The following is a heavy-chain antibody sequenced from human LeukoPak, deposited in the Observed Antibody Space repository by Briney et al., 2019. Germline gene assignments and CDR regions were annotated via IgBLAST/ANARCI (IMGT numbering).Heavy chain of an antibody. CDR1: GYTFTSYG. Sequence: ASVKVSCKTSGYTFTSYGMHWVRQAPGQSLEWMGWINGGNGNTKYSEKFQGRVTIIRDTSASTAYMELSRLRSEDTAVYYCARVPLHDDSGHYYPHWGQGTLVTVSS. CDR3: ARVPLHDDSGHYYPH. J-gene: IGHJ1*01. D-gene: IGHD3-22*01. CDR2: INGGNGNT. V-gene: IGHV1-3*01.